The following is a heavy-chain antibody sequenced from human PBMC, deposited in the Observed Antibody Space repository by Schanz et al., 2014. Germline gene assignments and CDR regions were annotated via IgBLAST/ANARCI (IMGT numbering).Heavy chain of an antibody. V-gene: IGHV1-46*01. CDR3: ARGGVVAAAGGTY. D-gene: IGHD6-13*01. Sequence: QVQLVQSGAEVKKPGSSVKVSCTASGYTFTSDSMHWVRQAPGQGLEWMGMINPSGGSTTYAQKFQGRVTMTRDTSTSTVYMELSSLRSEDTAVYYCARGGVVAAAGGTYWGQGTLVTVSS. J-gene: IGHJ4*02. CDR1: GYTFTSDS. CDR2: INPSGGST.